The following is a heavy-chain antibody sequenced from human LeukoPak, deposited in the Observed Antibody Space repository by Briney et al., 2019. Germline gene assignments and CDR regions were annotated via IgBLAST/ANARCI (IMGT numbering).Heavy chain of an antibody. CDR3: TRESGAFSPFGF. D-gene: IGHD1-26*01. CDR2: VHLNGAT. CDR1: GGSINTTNW. V-gene: IGHV4-4*02. J-gene: IGHJ4*02. Sequence: SGTLSLTCAVSGGSINTTNWWSWVRQPPGKGLEWIGEVHLNGATNYDPSLESRVSMSIDKSKNHLSLELSSVTAADTAMYYCTRESGAFSPFGFWGQGTLVTVSS.